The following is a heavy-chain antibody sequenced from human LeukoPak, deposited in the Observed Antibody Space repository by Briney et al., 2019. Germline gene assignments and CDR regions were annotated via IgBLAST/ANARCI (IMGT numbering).Heavy chain of an antibody. CDR2: TYTGGNS. D-gene: IGHD3-22*01. Sequence: GGSLRLSCAASGFTVSSIHMVWVRQAPGKGLEWVSVTYTGGNSYYADSVKGRFIISRDISKNTLYLQTNSLRAEDSALYYCARGGRGSAAVVAPRSFDIWGQGTMVTVSS. V-gene: IGHV3-53*01. CDR1: GFTVSSIH. J-gene: IGHJ3*02. CDR3: ARGGRGSAAVVAPRSFDI.